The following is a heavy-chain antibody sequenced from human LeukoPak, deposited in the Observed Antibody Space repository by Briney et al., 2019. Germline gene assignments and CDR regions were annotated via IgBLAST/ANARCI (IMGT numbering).Heavy chain of an antibody. J-gene: IGHJ4*02. D-gene: IGHD1-1*01. V-gene: IGHV3-49*03. CDR3: TRDRGAYNLYDY. CDR2: IRSKAYGETA. CDR1: GFTFGDYA. Sequence: GGSLRLSCTASGFTFGDYAMSWIRQAPGKGLEWVGFIRSKAYGETADYAASVKGRFTISRDDSKAIAYLQMNSLKTEDTAVYHCTRDRGAYNLYDYWGQGTLVTASS.